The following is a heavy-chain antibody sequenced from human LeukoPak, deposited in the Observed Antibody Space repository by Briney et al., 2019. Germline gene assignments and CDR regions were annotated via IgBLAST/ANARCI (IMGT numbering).Heavy chain of an antibody. CDR3: ARERGATSLDY. V-gene: IGHV1-18*01. Sequence: ASVKVSCKASGYTFTSYGISWVRQAPGQGLEWMGWISAYNGNTNYAQKLQRRVSMTTDTSTSTAYLELRSLRSDDTAVYYSARERGATSLDYWGQGTLVTVSS. CDR1: GYTFTSYG. D-gene: IGHD1-26*01. J-gene: IGHJ4*02. CDR2: ISAYNGNT.